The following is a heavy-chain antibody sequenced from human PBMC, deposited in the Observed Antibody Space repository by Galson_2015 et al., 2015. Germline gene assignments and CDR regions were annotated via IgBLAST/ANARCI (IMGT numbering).Heavy chain of an antibody. CDR1: GYTFTSYY. Sequence: SVKVSCKASGYTFTSYYMHWVRQAPGQGLEWMGIINPSGGSTSYAQKFQGRVTMTRDTSTGTVYMELSSLRSEDTAVYYCARVFRARRDAQSGRSGITMVRGVNDDAFDIWGQGTMVTVSS. CDR2: INPSGGST. J-gene: IGHJ3*02. D-gene: IGHD3-10*01. CDR3: ARVFRARRDAQSGRSGITMVRGVNDDAFDI. V-gene: IGHV1-46*01.